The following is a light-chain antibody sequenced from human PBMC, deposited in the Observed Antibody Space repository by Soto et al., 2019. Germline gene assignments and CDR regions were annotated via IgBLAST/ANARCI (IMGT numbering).Light chain of an antibody. CDR3: CSFTRSTTYV. J-gene: IGLJ1*01. CDR1: SSDVGAYDY. CDR2: DVS. V-gene: IGLV2-14*01. Sequence: QSVLTQPASVSGSPGQSITISCTGTSSDVGAYDYVSWYQQHPGKAPKLLIYDVSNRHSGVSNRFSGSKSGNTASLTISGLPDEDEADYYCCSFTRSTTYVFGTGTKLTVL.